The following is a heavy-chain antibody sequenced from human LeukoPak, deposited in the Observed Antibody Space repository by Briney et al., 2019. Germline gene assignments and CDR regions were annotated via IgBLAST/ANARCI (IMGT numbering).Heavy chain of an antibody. CDR1: GFTFSSYG. CDR2: ISSSSSPI. D-gene: IGHD3-22*01. V-gene: IGHV3-48*02. J-gene: IGHJ4*02. Sequence: GGSLRLSCAASGFTFSSYGMNWVRQAPGKGLEWASYISSSSSPIYYADSVKGRFTISRDNAKNSLYLQMNSLRDEDTAVYYCARDAYGSSGYSPFDYWGQGTLVTVSS. CDR3: ARDAYGSSGYSPFDY.